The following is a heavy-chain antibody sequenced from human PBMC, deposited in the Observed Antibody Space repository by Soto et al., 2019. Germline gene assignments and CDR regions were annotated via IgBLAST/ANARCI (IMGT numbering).Heavy chain of an antibody. CDR2: IYYSGST. CDR1: GGSISSGGYY. Sequence: SETLSLTCTVSGGSISSGGYYWSWVRQHPGKGLEWIGYIYYSGSTYYNPSLKSRVTISVDTSKNQFSLKLSSVTAADTAVYYCARDCSGGSCYHAFDIWGQGTMVTVSS. J-gene: IGHJ3*02. V-gene: IGHV4-31*03. CDR3: ARDCSGGSCYHAFDI. D-gene: IGHD2-15*01.